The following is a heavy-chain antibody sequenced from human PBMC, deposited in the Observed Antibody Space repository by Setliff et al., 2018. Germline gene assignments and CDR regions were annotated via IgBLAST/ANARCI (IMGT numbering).Heavy chain of an antibody. CDR2: IYIGGSA. Sequence: TLSLTCTVPGGSISSYYWSWIRQPAGKGLEWIGHIYIGGSANYNPSLKSRVTMSIDTSKNQFSLKLNSVTAADMAVYYCAREQWLDPPGYYYMDVWAKGTTVTVSS. V-gene: IGHV4-4*07. CDR1: GGSISSYY. CDR3: AREQWLDPPGYYYMDV. J-gene: IGHJ6*03. D-gene: IGHD6-19*01.